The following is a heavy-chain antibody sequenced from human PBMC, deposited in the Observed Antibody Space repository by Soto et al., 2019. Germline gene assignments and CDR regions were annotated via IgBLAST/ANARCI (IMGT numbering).Heavy chain of an antibody. J-gene: IGHJ4*02. D-gene: IGHD3-22*01. CDR2: IYHSGST. CDR3: ARDQYYDSSGYPSD. CDR1: GGSISSGGYS. V-gene: IGHV4-30-2*01. Sequence: QLQLQESGSGLVKPSQTLSLTCAVSGGSISSGGYSWSWIRQPPGKGLEWIGYIYHSGSTYYNPSLKSRVTISVERSKNQFPLKLSSVTAADTAVYYCARDQYYDSSGYPSDWGQGTLVTVSS.